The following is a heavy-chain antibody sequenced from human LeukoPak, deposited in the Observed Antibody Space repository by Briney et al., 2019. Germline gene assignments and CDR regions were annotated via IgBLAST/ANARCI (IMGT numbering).Heavy chain of an antibody. CDR2: IKSNTDGGAT. CDR3: ITEPPGVVF. Sequence: GGSLRLSCAASGFTFSAAWMNWVRQAPGKGLEWVGRIKSNTDGGATDYAAPVKDRFTISRNDSEKTLYLQMNSLKTEDTAVYYCITEPPGVVFWGQGTLVTVPS. V-gene: IGHV3-15*01. D-gene: IGHD7-27*01. J-gene: IGHJ4*02. CDR1: GFTFSAAW.